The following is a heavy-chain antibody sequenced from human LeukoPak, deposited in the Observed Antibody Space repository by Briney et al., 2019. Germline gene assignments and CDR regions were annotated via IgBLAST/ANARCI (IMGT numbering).Heavy chain of an antibody. D-gene: IGHD2-21*01. CDR3: ARIRCGHSGSVCYNH. J-gene: IGHJ4*02. Sequence: SETLPLTCGVFGVSINDYYWSWIRQSPGKGLEWIGEISHTEGTRYSPSLESRVTMPVGTSENQLSLKLIFVTAADTAVYYCARIRCGHSGSVCYNHWGLGTLVTVSS. CDR2: ISHTEGT. CDR1: GVSINDYY. V-gene: IGHV4-34*01.